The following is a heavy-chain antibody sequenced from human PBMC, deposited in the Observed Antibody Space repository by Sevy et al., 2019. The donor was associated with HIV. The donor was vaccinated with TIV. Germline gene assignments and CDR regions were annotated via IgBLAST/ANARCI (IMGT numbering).Heavy chain of an antibody. V-gene: IGHV3-23*01. Sequence: GGSLRLSCATSGFTFTEFVMSWVRQSPGKGLEWVSTINSGGGSTYYADSVKGRFTISRDNSQNTLDLQMNSLRAEDTAVYYCAKDVVGGYYDSSGYSDHWGQGTLVTVSS. CDR1: GFTFTEFV. CDR3: AKDVVGGYYDSSGYSDH. D-gene: IGHD3-22*01. J-gene: IGHJ4*02. CDR2: INSGGGST.